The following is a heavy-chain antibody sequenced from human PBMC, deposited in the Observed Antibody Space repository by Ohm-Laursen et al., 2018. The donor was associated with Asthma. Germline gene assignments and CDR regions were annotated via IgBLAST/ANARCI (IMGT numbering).Heavy chain of an antibody. V-gene: IGHV3-23*02. D-gene: IGHD2-2*01. CDR2: ITSGDST. CDR1: GVSLSNFV. Sequence: SLRLSCAAPGVSLSNFVMNWVRQAPGKGLEWVSGITSGDSTDYGDSVKGRFTIYRDNSKNTVYLAMNSLRPEDTAVYYCAKGRGSSSLRGAADSWGQGTLVTVPS. J-gene: IGHJ4*02. CDR3: AKGRGSSSLRGAADS.